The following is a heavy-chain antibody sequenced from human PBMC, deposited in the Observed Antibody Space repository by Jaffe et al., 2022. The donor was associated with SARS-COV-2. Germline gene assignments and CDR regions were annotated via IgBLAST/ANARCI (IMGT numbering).Heavy chain of an antibody. CDR1: GFTFSNFA. J-gene: IGHJ3*02. V-gene: IGHV3-23*04. D-gene: IGHD3-22*01. CDR3: AKDMNYYYESRDSGNAFDI. CDR2: IGGSGDST. Sequence: EVLLVQSGGGLVQPGGSLRLSCAASGFTFSNFAMSWVRQAPGKGLEWVSSIGGSGDSTYYADSVKGRFTISRDRSKNTLYLQMNSLRAEDTAVYHCAKDMNYYYESRDSGNAFDIWGQGTMVTVSS.